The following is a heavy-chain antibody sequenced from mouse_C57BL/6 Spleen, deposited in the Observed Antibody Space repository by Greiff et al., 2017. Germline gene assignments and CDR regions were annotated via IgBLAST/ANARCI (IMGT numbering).Heavy chain of an antibody. CDR2: ISSGSSTI. Sequence: EVQLVESGGGLVKPGGSLKLSCVASGFTFSDYGMHWVRQAPEQGLEWVAYISSGSSTIYYADTVKGRFTISRDNAKNTLFLQMTSLRSEDTAMYYCARPYYDGSSFLAYWGQGTLVTVSA. V-gene: IGHV5-17*01. D-gene: IGHD1-1*01. J-gene: IGHJ3*01. CDR1: GFTFSDYG. CDR3: ARPYYDGSSFLAY.